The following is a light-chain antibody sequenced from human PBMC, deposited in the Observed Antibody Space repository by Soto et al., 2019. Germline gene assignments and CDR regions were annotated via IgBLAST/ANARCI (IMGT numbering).Light chain of an antibody. CDR1: SSDVGGYNY. V-gene: IGLV2-14*01. J-gene: IGLJ1*01. CDR2: DVS. CDR3: SSYTNSRSYV. Sequence: QSVRTXPASVSGAAGQAITISCTGTSSDVGGYNYVSWYQQHPGRAPKLMIFDVSNRPSGVSDRFSGSKSGNTASLTISGLQAEDEADYYCSSYTNSRSYVFGTGTKVT.